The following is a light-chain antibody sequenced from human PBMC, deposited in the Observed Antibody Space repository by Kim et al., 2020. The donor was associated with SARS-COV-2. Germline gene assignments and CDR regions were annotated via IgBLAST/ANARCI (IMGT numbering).Light chain of an antibody. CDR1: ALPNQY. J-gene: IGLJ3*02. Sequence: PGQTARITCSGVALPNQYAYWFPQKPGQAPVLVIYEDTERPSGIPERFSGSTSGTTVTLTISGVQAEDEADYYCQSSDSSDTFWVFGGGTQLTVL. V-gene: IGLV3-25*03. CDR2: EDT. CDR3: QSSDSSDTFWV.